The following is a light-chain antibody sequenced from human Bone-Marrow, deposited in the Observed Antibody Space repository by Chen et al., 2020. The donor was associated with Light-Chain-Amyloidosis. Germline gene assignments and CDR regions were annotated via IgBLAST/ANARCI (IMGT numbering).Light chain of an antibody. CDR2: GTS. V-gene: IGKV3-20*01. J-gene: IGKJ2*01. Sequence: EIVLTQSPGTLSLSPGERATLSCRASQSVRTNYLAWYQQKPGQAPRLLTYGTSRRATGVPDRFSGSGSGTDFTLTISRLEPEDFAVFYCQQYGSSPWTFGQGPKLEI. CDR3: QQYGSSPWT. CDR1: QSVRTNY.